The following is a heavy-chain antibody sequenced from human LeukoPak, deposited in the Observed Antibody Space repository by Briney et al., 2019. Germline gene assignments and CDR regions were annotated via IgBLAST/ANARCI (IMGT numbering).Heavy chain of an antibody. CDR3: ATRGYSFSDAFDI. J-gene: IGHJ3*02. Sequence: ASVKVSCKASGYTFTSYDINWVRQATGQGLEWMGWMNPNSGNTGYAQKFQGRVTMTRNTSISTSYMELSSLRSEDTAVYYCATRGYSFSDAFDIWGQGTMVTVSS. D-gene: IGHD5-18*01. V-gene: IGHV1-8*01. CDR2: MNPNSGNT. CDR1: GYTFTSYD.